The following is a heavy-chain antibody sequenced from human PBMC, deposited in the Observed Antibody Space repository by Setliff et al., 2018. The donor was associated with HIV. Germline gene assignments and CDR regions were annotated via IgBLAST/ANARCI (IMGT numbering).Heavy chain of an antibody. CDR1: GGSSSSSSFY. CDR3: ARHKDSDYVWGSYRPDGFDI. D-gene: IGHD3-16*02. J-gene: IGHJ3*02. V-gene: IGHV4-39*01. Sequence: PSETLSLTCTASGGSSSSSSFYWGWIRQPPGKGLEWIGNIYRSGSTYYNPSLRSRVTISVDTSKNQFYLNLNSVTDADTALYYCARHKDSDYVWGSYRPDGFDIWGQGTTVTVSS. CDR2: IYRSGST.